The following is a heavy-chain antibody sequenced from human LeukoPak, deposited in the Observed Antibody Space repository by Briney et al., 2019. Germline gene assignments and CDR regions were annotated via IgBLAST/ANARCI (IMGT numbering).Heavy chain of an antibody. CDR3: ARIRYSSSPVDY. V-gene: IGHV4-59*01. D-gene: IGHD6-13*01. J-gene: IGHJ4*02. CDR2: IYYSGST. Sequence: SETLSLTCTVSGGSISSYYWSWIRQPPGKGLEWIEYIYYSGSTNYNPSLKSRVTISIDTSKNQFSLKLSSVTAADTAVYYCARIRYSSSPVDYWGQGTLVTVSS. CDR1: GGSISSYY.